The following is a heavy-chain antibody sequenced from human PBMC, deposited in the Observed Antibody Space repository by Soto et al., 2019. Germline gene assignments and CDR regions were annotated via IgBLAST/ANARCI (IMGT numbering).Heavy chain of an antibody. D-gene: IGHD5-12*01. CDR2: MSYDGSNK. CDR3: ARVKQERWLQLASLDY. J-gene: IGHJ4*02. CDR1: GFTSSSYA. V-gene: IGHV3-30-3*01. Sequence: WGSLRLSCAASGFTSSSYAMPWVRQSPGKGLEWVAVMSYDGSNKYYADSVKGRFTISRDNSKNTLYLQMNSLRAEDTAVYYCARVKQERWLQLASLDYWGKGTLVTVCS.